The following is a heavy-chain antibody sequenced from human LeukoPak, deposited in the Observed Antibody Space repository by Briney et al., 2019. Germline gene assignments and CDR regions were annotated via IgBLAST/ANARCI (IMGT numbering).Heavy chain of an antibody. J-gene: IGHJ4*02. D-gene: IGHD3-16*02. Sequence: SGGSLRLSCAASGFTFSSYSMNWVRQAPGKGLEWVSYISSSSSTIYYADSVKGRFTISRDNAKNSLYLQMNSRRAEDTAVYYCARAHHRRVYDYVWGSYPYWGQGTLVTVSS. CDR3: ARAHHRRVYDYVWGSYPY. CDR2: ISSSSSTI. CDR1: GFTFSSYS. V-gene: IGHV3-48*01.